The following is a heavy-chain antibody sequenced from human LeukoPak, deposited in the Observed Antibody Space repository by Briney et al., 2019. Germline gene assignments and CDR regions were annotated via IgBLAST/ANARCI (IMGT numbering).Heavy chain of an antibody. D-gene: IGHD4-23*01. CDR3: ARERREVTL. CDR1: GGSISSYY. J-gene: IGHJ4*02. Sequence: PSETLSLTCTVSGGSISSYYWSWIRQPAGKGLEWVGRIYTSGSTNYNSSLKSRVTMSVDKSKNQFSPELSAVTSADTAVYYCARERREVTLWGQGTLVTVSS. CDR2: IYTSGST. V-gene: IGHV4-4*07.